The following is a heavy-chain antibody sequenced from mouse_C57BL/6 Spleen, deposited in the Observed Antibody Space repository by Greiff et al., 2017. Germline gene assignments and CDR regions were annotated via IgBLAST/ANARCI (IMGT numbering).Heavy chain of an antibody. Sequence: EVQGVESGGGLVKPGGSLKLSCAASGFTFSDYGMHWVRQAPEKGLEWVAYISSGSSTIYYADTVKGRFTISRDNAKNTLFLQMTSLRSEDTAMYYCARPDYYGSSFPFADWGHWTLVTVSA. V-gene: IGHV5-17*01. CDR1: GFTFSDYG. J-gene: IGHJ3*01. D-gene: IGHD1-1*01. CDR3: ARPDYYGSSFPFAD. CDR2: ISSGSSTI.